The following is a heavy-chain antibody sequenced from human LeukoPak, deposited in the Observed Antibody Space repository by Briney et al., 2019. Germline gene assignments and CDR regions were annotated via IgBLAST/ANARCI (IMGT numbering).Heavy chain of an antibody. J-gene: IGHJ3*02. V-gene: IGHV3-11*01. D-gene: IGHD6-13*01. CDR2: ISSSGSTI. Sequence: GGSLRLSCAASGFTFSDYYMSWIRQAPGKGLEWVSYISSSGSTIYYADSVKGRFTISRGNAKNSLYLQMNSLRAEDTAVYYCARDASSSWYEAFDIWGQGTMVTVSS. CDR1: GFTFSDYY. CDR3: ARDASSSWYEAFDI.